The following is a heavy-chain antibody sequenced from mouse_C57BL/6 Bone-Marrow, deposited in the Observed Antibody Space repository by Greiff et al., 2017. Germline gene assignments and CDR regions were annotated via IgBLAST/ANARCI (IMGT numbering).Heavy chain of an antibody. CDR1: GYTFTSYW. CDR2: IDPSDSDT. D-gene: IGHD2-4*01. CDR3: AGYYYVAY. Sequence: QVQLQQPGAELVMPGASVKLSCKASGYTFTSYWMNWVKQRPGQGLEWIGEIDPSDSDTNYNQKFKGKSTLTVDKSSSTAYMQLSSLTSEDSAVYYCAGYYYVAYWGQGTLVTVSA. V-gene: IGHV1-69*01. J-gene: IGHJ3*01.